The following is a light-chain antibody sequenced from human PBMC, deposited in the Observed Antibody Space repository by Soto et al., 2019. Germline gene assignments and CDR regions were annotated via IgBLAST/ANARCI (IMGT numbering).Light chain of an antibody. J-gene: IGKJ3*01. Sequence: EIVFTQSPGTLSLSPGERATLSCRASQSLSSSYLAWYQQKPGQAPRLLIYGASTRASDIPARFSGSGSGTEFTLTISSLQSEDFAVYYCQQYGSSTFTFGPGTKVDIK. V-gene: IGKV3-20*01. CDR1: QSLSSSY. CDR2: GAS. CDR3: QQYGSSTFT.